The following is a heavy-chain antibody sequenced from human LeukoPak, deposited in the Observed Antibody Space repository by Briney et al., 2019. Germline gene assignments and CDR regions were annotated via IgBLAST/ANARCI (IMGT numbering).Heavy chain of an antibody. J-gene: IGHJ4*02. Sequence: SQTLSLTCTVSGGSISSGGYYWSWIRQPPGKGLEWIGYIYHSGSTYYNPSLKSRVTISVDRSKNQFSLKLSSVTAADTAVYYCARVSMGSLFDYWGQGTLVTVSS. CDR3: ARVSMGSLFDY. CDR2: IYHSGST. V-gene: IGHV4-30-2*01. CDR1: GGSISSGGYY. D-gene: IGHD1-26*01.